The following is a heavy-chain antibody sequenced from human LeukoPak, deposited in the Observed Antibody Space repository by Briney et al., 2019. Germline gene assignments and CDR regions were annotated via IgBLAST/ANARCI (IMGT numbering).Heavy chain of an antibody. Sequence: SVKVSCKASGYTFSNYAIHWVRQAPGQGLEWMGGIIPIFGTANYAQKFQGRVTITADESRSTAYMELSSLRSEDTAVYYCAREGIFGVVIPPYWGQGTLVTVST. CDR3: AREGIFGVVIPPY. V-gene: IGHV1-69*13. D-gene: IGHD3-3*02. J-gene: IGHJ4*02. CDR1: GYTFSNYA. CDR2: IIPIFGTA.